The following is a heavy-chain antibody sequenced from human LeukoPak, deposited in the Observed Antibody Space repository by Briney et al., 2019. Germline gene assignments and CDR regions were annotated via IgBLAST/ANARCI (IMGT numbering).Heavy chain of an antibody. D-gene: IGHD6-13*01. V-gene: IGHV3-9*01. CDR3: AKAQRSSWYDYFDY. J-gene: IGHJ4*02. CDR1: GFTFDDYA. Sequence: GGSLRLSCAASGFTFDDYAMHWVRQAPGKGLEWVSGISWNSGSIGYADSVKGRFTISRDNAKNSLYLQMNSLRAEDTALYYCAKAQRSSWYDYFDYWGQGTLVTVSS. CDR2: ISWNSGSI.